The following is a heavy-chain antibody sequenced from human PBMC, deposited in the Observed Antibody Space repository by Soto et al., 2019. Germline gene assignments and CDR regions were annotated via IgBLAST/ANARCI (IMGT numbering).Heavy chain of an antibody. Sequence: QLQLQESGPGLVKPSETLSLTCTVSGGSVSSSNYYWGWIRQSPGKGLEWIGSIYYSGSTYYNPSLESRVTISVDKSKNQFSRKVISVAAADTAVYCCARLEGLATISYYFDYWGQGTLVTVSS. CDR2: IYYSGST. CDR1: GGSVSSSNYY. V-gene: IGHV4-39*01. CDR3: ARLEGLATISYYFDY. D-gene: IGHD3-9*01. J-gene: IGHJ4*02.